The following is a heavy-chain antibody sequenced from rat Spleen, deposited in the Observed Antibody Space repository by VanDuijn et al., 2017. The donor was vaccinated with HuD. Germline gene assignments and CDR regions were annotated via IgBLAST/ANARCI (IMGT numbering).Heavy chain of an antibody. CDR1: GFNFNDYW. CDR2: INKDSSTI. D-gene: IGHD1-4*01. J-gene: IGHJ4*01. V-gene: IGHV4-2*01. Sequence: EVKLVESGGGLVQPGRSLKLSCAASGFNFNDYWMGWVRQAPGKGLEWIGKINKDSSTINYTPSLRDKFTISRDSAQNTLYLQMSKLGSEDTAIYYCATILPDVMDAWGQGASVTVSS. CDR3: ATILPDVMDA.